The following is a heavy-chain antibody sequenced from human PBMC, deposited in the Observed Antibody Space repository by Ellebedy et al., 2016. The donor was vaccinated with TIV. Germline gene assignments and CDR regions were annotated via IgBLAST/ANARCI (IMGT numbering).Heavy chain of an antibody. CDR3: ASAGDWKLEY. CDR1: GGSLSSYY. D-gene: IGHD1-1*01. J-gene: IGHJ4*02. V-gene: IGHV4-59*12. Sequence: MPSETLSLTCTVSGGSLSSYYWSWIRQSPGKGLEWLGYIFYSGSTNYAPSLRRRITMSGDTSRNQFSLKLTSVTAADTAVYYCASAGDWKLEYWGQGTLVTVSS. CDR2: IFYSGST.